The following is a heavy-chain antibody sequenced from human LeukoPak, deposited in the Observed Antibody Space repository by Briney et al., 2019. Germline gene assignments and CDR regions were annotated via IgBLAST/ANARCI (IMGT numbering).Heavy chain of an antibody. CDR1: GYTFTSYY. D-gene: IGHD1-14*01. CDR3: ARFLTTWDDAFDI. V-gene: IGHV1-46*01. Sequence: ASVKVSCKASGYTFTSYYMHWVRQAPGQGLEWMGIINPSGGSTSYAQKFQGRVTMTRDMSTSTVYMELSSLRSEDTAVYYCARFLTTWDDAFDIWGQGTMVTVSS. J-gene: IGHJ3*02. CDR2: INPSGGST.